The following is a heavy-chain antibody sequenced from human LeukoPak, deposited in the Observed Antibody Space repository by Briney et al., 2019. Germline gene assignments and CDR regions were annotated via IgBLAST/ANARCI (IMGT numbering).Heavy chain of an antibody. CDR3: AKVIGRDSGSSFDY. V-gene: IGHV3-21*04. D-gene: IGHD1-26*01. Sequence: GGSLRLSCAASGFSFSSYTMNWVRQAPGKGLEWVSSISSRSTYIYYADSLKGRFTISRDNAKNSLHLEINSLRAEDTAVYYCAKVIGRDSGSSFDYWGQGTLVTVSS. CDR1: GFSFSSYT. CDR2: ISSRSTYI. J-gene: IGHJ4*02.